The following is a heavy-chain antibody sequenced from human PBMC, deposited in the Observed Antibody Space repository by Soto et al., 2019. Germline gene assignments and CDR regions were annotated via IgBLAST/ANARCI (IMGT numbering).Heavy chain of an antibody. Sequence: SETLSLTCAVYGGSFSGYYWSWIRQPPGKGLEWIGEINHSGSTNYNPSLKSRVTISVDTSKNQFSLKLSSVTAADTAVYYCARQEYSSGWYSVHDYWGQGTPVTVSS. D-gene: IGHD6-19*01. CDR3: ARQEYSSGWYSVHDY. CDR2: INHSGST. CDR1: GGSFSGYY. V-gene: IGHV4-34*01. J-gene: IGHJ4*02.